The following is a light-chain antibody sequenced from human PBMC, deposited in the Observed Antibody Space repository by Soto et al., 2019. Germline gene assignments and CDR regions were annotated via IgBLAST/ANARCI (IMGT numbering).Light chain of an antibody. CDR2: DAS. CDR3: QQYNSYSRT. Sequence: DIHRTQSPSTLSASVGDTVTVTCRASQSVSGWVACCQQKPGEAPKLLIYDASALARGVPSRFSGSGSGTEFTLTISSLQPDDFATYYCQQYNSYSRTFGQGTKV. V-gene: IGKV1-5*01. CDR1: QSVSGW. J-gene: IGKJ1*01.